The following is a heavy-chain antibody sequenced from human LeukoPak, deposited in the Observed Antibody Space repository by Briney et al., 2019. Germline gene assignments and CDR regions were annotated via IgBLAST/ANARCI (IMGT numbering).Heavy chain of an antibody. J-gene: IGHJ3*02. CDR2: ISSSSSYI. Sequence: GGSLRLSCAASGFTFSSYSMNWVRQAPGKGLEWVSSISSSSSYIYYADSVKGRFTISRDNAKNSLYLQMNSLRAEDTAVYYCARDSGDVRASDIWGQGTMVTVSS. V-gene: IGHV3-21*01. CDR3: ARDSGDVRASDI. CDR1: GFTFSSYS. D-gene: IGHD3-10*01.